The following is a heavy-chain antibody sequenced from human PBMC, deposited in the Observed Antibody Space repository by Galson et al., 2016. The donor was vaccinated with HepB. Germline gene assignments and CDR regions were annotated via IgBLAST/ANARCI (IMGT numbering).Heavy chain of an antibody. D-gene: IGHD6-19*01. CDR3: ARMVPLYSSGWYVRGDGWFDP. CDR2: IMPVFGEA. Sequence: SVKVSCKASGGGFSPYNIRWLRQAPGQGLEWIGGIMPVFGEANYAQKFQGRVTVTADESTNTVYLDLTSLTSGDTAVYYCARMVPLYSSGWYVRGDGWFDPWGQGTLVTVSS. V-gene: IGHV1-69*13. CDR1: GGGFSPYN. J-gene: IGHJ5*02.